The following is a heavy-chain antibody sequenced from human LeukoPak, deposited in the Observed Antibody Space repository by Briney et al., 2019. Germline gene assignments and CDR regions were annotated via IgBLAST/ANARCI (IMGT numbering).Heavy chain of an antibody. J-gene: IGHJ4*02. Sequence: KPGGSLRLSCAASGFTFSSYSMNWVRQAPGKGLECVSSISSRSSNLYYADSVKGRFTISRDNAKNSLYLQMNSLRAEDTALYYCARDGGVDGYNSYFDYWGQGTLVTVSS. CDR2: ISSRSSNL. CDR1: GFTFSSYS. V-gene: IGHV3-21*01. CDR3: ARDGGVDGYNSYFDY. D-gene: IGHD5-24*01.